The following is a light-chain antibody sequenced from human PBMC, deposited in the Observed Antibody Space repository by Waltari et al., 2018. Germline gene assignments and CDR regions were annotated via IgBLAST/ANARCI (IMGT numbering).Light chain of an antibody. V-gene: IGKV2-30*01. Sequence: DVVLTQSPLSLSVTPGQSASVSCRSSQSLAFSDGKTYLNWFHQRPGQSPRRLMYKVSNRESGVPDRISGSGSGTDFALKISRVEAEDVGVDYCMEGAQWYTFGQGTKLEIK. CDR2: KVS. J-gene: IGKJ2*01. CDR3: MEGAQWYT. CDR1: QSLAFSDGKTY.